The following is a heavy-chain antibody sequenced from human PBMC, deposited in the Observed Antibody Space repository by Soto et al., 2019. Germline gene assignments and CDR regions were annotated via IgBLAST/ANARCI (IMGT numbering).Heavy chain of an antibody. D-gene: IGHD1-7*01. CDR3: AKETTRLPWFDP. CDR1: GYTFTSYA. CDR2: SNAGNGNT. Sequence: ASVKVSCKASGYTFTSYAMHWLRQAPGQRLEWMGWSNAGNGNTKYSQEFQGRVTITKNTLYLQMNSLRAEDTAVYYCAKETTRLPWFDPWGQGTLVTVSS. J-gene: IGHJ5*02. V-gene: IGHV1-3*02.